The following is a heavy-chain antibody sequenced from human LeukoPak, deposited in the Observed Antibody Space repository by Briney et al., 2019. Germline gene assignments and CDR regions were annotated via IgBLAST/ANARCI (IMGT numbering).Heavy chain of an antibody. CDR3: AKHRAPRATRRTFDF. CDR1: GFNFDEYS. D-gene: IGHD1-26*01. V-gene: IGHV3-21*01. Sequence: GGSLRLSCVGSGFNFDEYSLSWVRQAPGKGLEWVAAISRDSGYIYYADALRGRFTISRDNAQKSLFLQMESLGVDDTAQYYFAKHRAPRATRRTFDFWGQGTPVTISS. J-gene: IGHJ4*02. CDR2: ISRDSGYI.